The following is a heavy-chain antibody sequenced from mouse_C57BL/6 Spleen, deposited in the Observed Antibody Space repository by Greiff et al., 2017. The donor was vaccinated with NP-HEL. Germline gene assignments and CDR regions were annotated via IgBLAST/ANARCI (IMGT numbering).Heavy chain of an antibody. J-gene: IGHJ3*01. CDR3: ASSLYYDYDGIAY. D-gene: IGHD2-4*01. CDR2: INTNYGTT. V-gene: IGHV1-39*01. Sequence: VQLQQSGPELVKPGASVKISCKASGYSFTDYNMNWVKQSNGKSLEWIGVINTNYGTTSYNQKFKGKATLTVDQSSSTAYMQLNSLTSEDSAVYYCASSLYYDYDGIAYWGQGTLVTVSA. CDR1: GYSFTDYN.